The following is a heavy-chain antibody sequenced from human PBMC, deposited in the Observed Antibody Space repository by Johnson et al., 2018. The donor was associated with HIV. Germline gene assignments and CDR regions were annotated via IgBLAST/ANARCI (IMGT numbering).Heavy chain of an antibody. V-gene: IGHV3-9*01. CDR2: ISWNSGNT. CDR1: GFTFDDYA. CDR3: AKVVGIAAAGWDSFDI. J-gene: IGHJ3*02. Sequence: VHLVESGGGLVQPGRSLRLSCAASGFTFDDYAMHWVRQAPGKGLEWVSGISWNSGNTGYADSVKGRFTISRDNAKNSLYLQMNSLRAEDTALYYCAKVVGIAAAGWDSFDIWGQGTMVTVSS. D-gene: IGHD6-13*01.